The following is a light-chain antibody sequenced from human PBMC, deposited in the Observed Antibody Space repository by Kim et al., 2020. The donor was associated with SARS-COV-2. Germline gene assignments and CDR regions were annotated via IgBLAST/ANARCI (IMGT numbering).Light chain of an antibody. V-gene: IGLV2-14*04. Sequence: GQSITISCTGTSSDVGGYKYISWYQQHPSKAPKNMIYDVSKRPSGVSNRFSGSKSGNTASLTTSGLPTEDEADYYCSSYTSNNTWVFGGGTQLTVL. CDR3: SSYTSNNTWV. CDR1: SSDVGGYKY. J-gene: IGLJ3*02. CDR2: DVS.